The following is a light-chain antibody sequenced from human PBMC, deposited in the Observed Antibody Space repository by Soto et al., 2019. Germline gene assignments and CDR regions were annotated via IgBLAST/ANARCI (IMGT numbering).Light chain of an antibody. J-gene: IGLJ1*01. CDR1: SSDVGSYNL. CDR3: CSYAGSSTLGV. CDR2: ESS. Sequence: QSALTQPASVSGSPGQSITISCTGTSSDVGSYNLVSWYQQHPGKAPKLIICESSKRPSGVSNRFSGSKSGYTASLTTSGLQAEDEADYYCCSYAGSSTLGVLGTGTKVTVL. V-gene: IGLV2-23*01.